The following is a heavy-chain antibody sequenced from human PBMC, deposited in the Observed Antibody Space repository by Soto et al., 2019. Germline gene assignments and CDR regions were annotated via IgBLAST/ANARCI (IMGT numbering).Heavy chain of an antibody. CDR2: ISAYNGNT. D-gene: IGHD5-18*01. V-gene: IGHV1-18*01. J-gene: IGHJ6*02. Sequence: QVQLVQSGAEVKKPGASVKVSCKASGYTFTSYGISWVRQAPGQGLEWMGWISAYNGNTNYAQKLQGRVTMTTDTSTRKAYMELRSLRSDDTAVYYCASLNGAAMALRGYGMDVWGQGTTVTVSS. CDR3: ASLNGAAMALRGYGMDV. CDR1: GYTFTSYG.